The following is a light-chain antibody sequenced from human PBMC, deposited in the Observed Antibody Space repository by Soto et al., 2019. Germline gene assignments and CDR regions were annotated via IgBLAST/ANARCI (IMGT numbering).Light chain of an antibody. CDR2: GAS. J-gene: IGKJ1*01. CDR1: QSVSSN. V-gene: IGKV3-15*01. Sequence: EIVMTQSPATLSVSPGERATLSCRASQSVSSNLAWYQQKPGQAPRLLIYGASTRATGIPARFSGSGSGTEFTLTISSLQSDDFEVYYCQQYNNWPRTLGQGTKVDIK. CDR3: QQYNNWPRT.